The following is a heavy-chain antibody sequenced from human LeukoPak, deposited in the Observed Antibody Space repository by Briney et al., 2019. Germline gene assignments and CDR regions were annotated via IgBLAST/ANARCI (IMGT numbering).Heavy chain of an antibody. CDR2: IYYSGTT. Sequence: SETLSLTCTVSGGSISYYYWSWIRQSPGKGLEWIGYIYYSGTTNYNPSLKSRVTISVDTSKNQFSLQLRSVTAADTAVYYFAREDPQTTVPEGMDVWGQGTTVTVSS. CDR1: GGSISYYY. CDR3: AREDPQTTVPEGMDV. D-gene: IGHD4-17*01. J-gene: IGHJ6*02. V-gene: IGHV4-59*01.